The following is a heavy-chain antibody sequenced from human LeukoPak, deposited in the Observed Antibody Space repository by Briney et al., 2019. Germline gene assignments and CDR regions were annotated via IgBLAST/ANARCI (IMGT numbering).Heavy chain of an antibody. CDR2: IRYDGSNK. Sequence: GGSLRLSCAASGFTFSSYWMNWVREAPGKGLEWVAFIRYDGSNKYYADSVKGRFTISRDNSKNTLYLQMNSLRAEDTAVYYCAKEGSRGVVETGNWFDPWGQGTLVTVSS. CDR3: AKEGSRGVVETGNWFDP. CDR1: GFTFSSYW. V-gene: IGHV3-30*02. J-gene: IGHJ5*02. D-gene: IGHD2-2*01.